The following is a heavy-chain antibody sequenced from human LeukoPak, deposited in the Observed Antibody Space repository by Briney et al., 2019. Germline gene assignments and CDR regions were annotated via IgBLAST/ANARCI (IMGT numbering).Heavy chain of an antibody. D-gene: IGHD4-17*01. CDR2: ITSDAYI. Sequence: GGSLRLSCAASGFAFSSSNFNWFRQAPGKGLEWVSSITSDAYIYYADSLKGRFSISRDNAKNSVYLQMISLRVEDTAVYYCARADYGDYGVDYWGRGTLVTVSS. CDR1: GFAFSSSN. V-gene: IGHV3-21*01. J-gene: IGHJ4*02. CDR3: ARADYGDYGVDY.